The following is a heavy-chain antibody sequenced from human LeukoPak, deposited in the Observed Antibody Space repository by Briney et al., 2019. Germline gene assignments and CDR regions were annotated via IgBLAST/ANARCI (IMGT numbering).Heavy chain of an antibody. D-gene: IGHD2-15*01. CDR3: ARELGYCSGGTCYSAHAFDI. CDR1: GGSISSYH. CDR2: VHYSATT. V-gene: IGHV4-59*01. Sequence: PSETLSLTCTVSGGSISSYHWNWIRQPPGKGLEWIGYVHYSATTKYNPSLKSRVTMSVDTSKNQISLRVNSVTAADTAVYYCARELGYCSGGTCYSAHAFDIWGQGTMVTVSS. J-gene: IGHJ3*02.